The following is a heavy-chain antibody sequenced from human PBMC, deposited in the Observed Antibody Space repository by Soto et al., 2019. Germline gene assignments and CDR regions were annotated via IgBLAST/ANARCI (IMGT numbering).Heavy chain of an antibody. V-gene: IGHV3-23*01. CDR1: RFTFSSYA. D-gene: IGHD2-2*01. Sequence: GGSLRLSCAASRFTFSSYAMSWVRQAPGKGLEWVSAISGSGGSTYYADSVKGRFTISRDNSKNTLYLQMNSLRAEDTAVYYCANVVVPAALAPRMDVWGQGTTVTVSS. J-gene: IGHJ6*02. CDR3: ANVVVPAALAPRMDV. CDR2: ISGSGGST.